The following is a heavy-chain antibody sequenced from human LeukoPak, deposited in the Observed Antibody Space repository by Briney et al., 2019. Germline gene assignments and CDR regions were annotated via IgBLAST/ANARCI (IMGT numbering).Heavy chain of an antibody. J-gene: IGHJ6*03. CDR2: IRSKAFGGTA. D-gene: IGHD3-9*01. CDR3: AKKGMGYDILTGYRYYYYYYMDV. CDR1: GFAFGDYA. Sequence: GGSLRLSCTASGFAFGDYALSWVRQAPGKGLEWVGFIRSKAFGGTAEYAASVKVRFTISRDDSKSIAYLQMNSLKTEDTALYYCAKKGMGYDILTGYRYYYYYYMDVWGKGTTVTISS. V-gene: IGHV3-49*04.